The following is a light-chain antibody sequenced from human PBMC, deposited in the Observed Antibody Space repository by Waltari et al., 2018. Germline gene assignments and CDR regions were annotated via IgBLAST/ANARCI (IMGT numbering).Light chain of an antibody. CDR2: GVN. CDR1: WSNIGAGYD. J-gene: IGLJ2*01. Sequence: QSVLTQPPSVSGAPGQRVTISCTGSWSNIGAGYDVHWYQKLPGKAPTLLVYGVNTRPPGGPDRFFGSKSGTSASLAIPGLQPEDEADYYCQSYDTSLGVVFGGGTKLTVL. V-gene: IGLV1-40*01. CDR3: QSYDTSLGVV.